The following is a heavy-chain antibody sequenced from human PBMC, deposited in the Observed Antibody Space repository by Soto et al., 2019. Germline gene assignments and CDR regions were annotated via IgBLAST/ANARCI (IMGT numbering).Heavy chain of an antibody. D-gene: IGHD3-10*01. CDR1: GGSISSGDYY. CDR3: ARAITMVRGVIIRNYYYGMDV. Sequence: SETLSLTCTVSGGSISSGDYYWSWIRQPPGKGLEWIGYIYYSGSTYYNPSLKSRVTISVDTSKNQFSLKLSPVTAAETAVYYCARAITMVRGVIIRNYYYGMDVWGQGTTVTVSS. V-gene: IGHV4-30-4*01. J-gene: IGHJ6*02. CDR2: IYYSGST.